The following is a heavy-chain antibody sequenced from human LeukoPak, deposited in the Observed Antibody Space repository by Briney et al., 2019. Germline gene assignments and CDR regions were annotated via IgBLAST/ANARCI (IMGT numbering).Heavy chain of an antibody. D-gene: IGHD1-26*01. CDR1: GGSVSNDY. J-gene: IGHJ5*02. Sequence: PSETLSLTCTVTGGSVSNDYWSWIRQPAGKGLEWIGRIYNSGSTNYNPSLKSRVTISLDESNNQVSLKLSSVTAADTAVYYCARSTGTYRPGGQGTLVTVSS. V-gene: IGHV4-4*07. CDR2: IYNSGST. CDR3: ARSTGTYRP.